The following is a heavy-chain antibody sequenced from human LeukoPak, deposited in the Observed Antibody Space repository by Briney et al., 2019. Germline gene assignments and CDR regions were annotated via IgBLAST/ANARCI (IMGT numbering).Heavy chain of an antibody. Sequence: GGSLRLSCAASGFTFSSYSMNWVRPAPGKGREWVSSISSGSRYIYYADSMKGRFTISRDNAKSSLYLQMNSLRAEDTAVYYCARVIAPHYDFWSGYSYWGQGTLVTVSS. CDR2: ISSGSRYI. CDR3: ARVIAPHYDFWSGYSY. CDR1: GFTFSSYS. D-gene: IGHD3-3*01. V-gene: IGHV3-21*01. J-gene: IGHJ4*02.